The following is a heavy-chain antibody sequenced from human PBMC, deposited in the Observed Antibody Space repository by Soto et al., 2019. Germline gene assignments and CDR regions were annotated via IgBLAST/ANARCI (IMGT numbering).Heavy chain of an antibody. Sequence: QAGGSLRLSCAAPGFTFRGYGMHWVRQAPGRGLEWVALISYDGSIKYYADSVRGRFTISRDNSKNTLYLQMNSLRAEDTAVYYCANSEYSRYKNIDVWGQGTTVTVSS. CDR2: ISYDGSIK. D-gene: IGHD5-18*01. J-gene: IGHJ6*02. V-gene: IGHV3-30*18. CDR1: GFTFRGYG. CDR3: ANSEYSRYKNIDV.